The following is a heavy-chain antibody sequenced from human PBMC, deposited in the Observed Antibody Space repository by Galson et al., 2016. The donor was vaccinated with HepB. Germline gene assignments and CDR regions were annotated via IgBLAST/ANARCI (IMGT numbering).Heavy chain of an antibody. Sequence: SVKVSCKASGGTFSNYAITWVRQAPGQGLEWMGRIIPILDMTNYAQKFQGRVTISADKSTSTAHMELSSLRSEDTALYYFAGSLYSYLYGMDVWGQGTTVTVSS. CDR3: AGSLYSYLYGMDV. J-gene: IGHJ6*02. CDR1: GGTFSNYA. V-gene: IGHV1-69*04. CDR2: IIPILDMT. D-gene: IGHD1-26*01.